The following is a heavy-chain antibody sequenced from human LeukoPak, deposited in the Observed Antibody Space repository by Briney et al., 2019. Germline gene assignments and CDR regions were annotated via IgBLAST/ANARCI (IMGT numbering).Heavy chain of an antibody. CDR1: GFTFSSYW. V-gene: IGHV3-7*01. CDR2: IKQDESQK. D-gene: IGHD6-19*01. CDR3: ARDQAVASVYREDS. Sequence: GGSLRLSCAASGFTFSSYWMTWVRQAPGKGLEWVANIKQDESQKYYVDSVKGRFTISRDNAENSLFLQMNSLRAEDTAVYYCARDQAVASVYREDSWGQGTLVTVSS. J-gene: IGHJ4*02.